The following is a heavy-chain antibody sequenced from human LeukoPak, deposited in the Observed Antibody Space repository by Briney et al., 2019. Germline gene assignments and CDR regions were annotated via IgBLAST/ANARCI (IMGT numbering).Heavy chain of an antibody. CDR3: ARVGAAAGLDV. D-gene: IGHD6-13*01. J-gene: IGHJ6*02. CDR1: GGSISSGGYS. Sequence: SETLSLTCAVSGGSISSGGYSWSWIRQPPGKGLEWIGYIYHSGSTYYNPSLKSRVTISVDRSKNQFSLKLSSVTAADTAVYYCARVGAAAGLDVWGQGTTVTVSS. V-gene: IGHV4-30-2*01. CDR2: IYHSGST.